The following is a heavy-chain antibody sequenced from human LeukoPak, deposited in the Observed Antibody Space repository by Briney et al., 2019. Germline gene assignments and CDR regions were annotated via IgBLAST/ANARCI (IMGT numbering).Heavy chain of an antibody. Sequence: SVKVSCKASGGTFSSYAISWVRQAPGQGLEWRGRIIPILGIANYAQKFQGRVTITADKSTSTAYMELSSLRSEDTAVYYCARDLKDIVVVVAALDAFDIWGQGTMVTVSS. CDR3: ARDLKDIVVVVAALDAFDI. J-gene: IGHJ3*02. D-gene: IGHD2-15*01. V-gene: IGHV1-69*04. CDR2: IIPILGIA. CDR1: GGTFSSYA.